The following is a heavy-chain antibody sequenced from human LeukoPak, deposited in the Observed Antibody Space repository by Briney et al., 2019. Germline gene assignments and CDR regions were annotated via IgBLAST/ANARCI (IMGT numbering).Heavy chain of an antibody. CDR3: TRVMDIVLIGAMDV. CDR2: IIPIFGTA. V-gene: IGHV1-69*05. D-gene: IGHD2-8*01. CDR1: GYTFTSYY. Sequence: SVKVSCKASGYTFTSYYMHWVRQAPGQGLEWMGGIIPIFGTANYAQKFQGRVTTTTDESTSTAYMELSSLRSEDTAVYYCTRVMDIVLIGAMDVWGKGTTVTVSS. J-gene: IGHJ6*03.